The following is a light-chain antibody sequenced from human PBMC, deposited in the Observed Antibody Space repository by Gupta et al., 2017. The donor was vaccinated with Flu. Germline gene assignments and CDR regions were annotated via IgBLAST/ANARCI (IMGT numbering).Light chain of an antibody. CDR1: ISDVGAYDY. Sequence: QSALTQPPSASGSPGQSVTISCTGTISDVGAYDYVSWYQQHPGKVPKLIIYEVTKRPSGVPDRFSGSKSGNTDSLTVSGLQAEDEADYDCSSYAHNNKDVFGTGTMVTVL. CDR3: SSYAHNNKDV. CDR2: EVT. J-gene: IGLJ1*01. V-gene: IGLV2-8*01.